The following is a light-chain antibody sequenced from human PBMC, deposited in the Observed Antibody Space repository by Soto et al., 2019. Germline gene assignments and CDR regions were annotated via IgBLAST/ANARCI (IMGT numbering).Light chain of an antibody. J-gene: IGKJ4*01. Sequence: DIQMTQSPSSLSASVGDRVTITCRASQSISSYLNWYQQKPGKAPKLLIYAASSLQSGVPSRFSGRGSGADFTLTISSLQPEGFATYYCQQSYSTLLTFGGGTKVEIK. CDR3: QQSYSTLLT. CDR2: AAS. CDR1: QSISSY. V-gene: IGKV1-39*01.